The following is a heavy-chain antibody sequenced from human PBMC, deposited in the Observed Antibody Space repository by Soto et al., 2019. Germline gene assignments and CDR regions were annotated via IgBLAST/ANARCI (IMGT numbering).Heavy chain of an antibody. CDR3: ARVEYYYDSSGYWYYFDY. J-gene: IGHJ4*02. V-gene: IGHV4-38-2*01. Sequence: SETLSLTCAVSGYSISSGYYWGWIRQPPGKGLEWIGSIYHSGSTYYNPSPKSRVTISVDTSKNQFSLKLSSVTAADTAVYYCARVEYYYDSSGYWYYFDYWGQGTLVTVSS. D-gene: IGHD3-22*01. CDR2: IYHSGST. CDR1: GYSISSGYY.